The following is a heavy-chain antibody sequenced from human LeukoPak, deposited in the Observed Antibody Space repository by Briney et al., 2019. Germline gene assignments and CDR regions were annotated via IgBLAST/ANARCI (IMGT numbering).Heavy chain of an antibody. Sequence: GGSLRLSCAASGFTFSSYAMSWVRQAPGKGLEWVSAISGSGGSTYYADSVKGRFTISRDNSKNTLYLQMNSLRAEDTAVYYCAKTGSSSWHRTRFDPWGQGTLVTVSS. CDR1: GFTFSSYA. J-gene: IGHJ5*02. CDR3: AKTGSSSWHRTRFDP. V-gene: IGHV3-23*01. CDR2: ISGSGGST. D-gene: IGHD6-13*01.